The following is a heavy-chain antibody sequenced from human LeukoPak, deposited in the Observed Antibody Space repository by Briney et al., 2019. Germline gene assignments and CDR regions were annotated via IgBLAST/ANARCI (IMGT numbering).Heavy chain of an antibody. CDR1: GLSVSSYS. CDR3: ARASDYDFWSGYYPFDY. V-gene: IGHV3-21*01. D-gene: IGHD3-3*01. Sequence: NPGGSLRLSCAATGLSVSSYSMNWVRQAPGKGLEWVSSISSSSSYIYYADSVKGRFTISRDNAKNSLYLQMNSLRAEDTAVYYCARASDYDFWSGYYPFDYWGQGTLVTVSS. J-gene: IGHJ4*02. CDR2: ISSSSSYI.